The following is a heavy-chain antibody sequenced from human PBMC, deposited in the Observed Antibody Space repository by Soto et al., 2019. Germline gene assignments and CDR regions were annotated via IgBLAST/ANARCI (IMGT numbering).Heavy chain of an antibody. J-gene: IGHJ3*02. CDR3: ASTTLYCSSTSCYGGDAFDI. Sequence: SETLSLTCAVYGGSFSGYYWSWIRQPPGKGLEWIGEINHSGSTNYNPSLKSRVTISVDTSKNQFSLKLSSVTAADTAVYYCASTTLYCSSTSCYGGDAFDIWGQGTLVTVSS. CDR1: GGSFSGYY. V-gene: IGHV4-34*01. CDR2: INHSGST. D-gene: IGHD2-2*01.